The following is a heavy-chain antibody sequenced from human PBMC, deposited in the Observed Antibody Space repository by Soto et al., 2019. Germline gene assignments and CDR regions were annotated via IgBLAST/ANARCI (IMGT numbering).Heavy chain of an antibody. Sequence: QVQLQESGPGLVKPSETLSLTCTVSGASINSYYWSWFRQPPGKGLEWIGYITYSGSTSYNPSLKSRVTIALDASKNQFSLKLNSVTAADTAVYYCARHARYNDYWGQGTLVTVSS. D-gene: IGHD3-9*01. CDR3: ARHARYNDY. CDR1: GASINSYY. CDR2: ITYSGST. V-gene: IGHV4-59*08. J-gene: IGHJ4*02.